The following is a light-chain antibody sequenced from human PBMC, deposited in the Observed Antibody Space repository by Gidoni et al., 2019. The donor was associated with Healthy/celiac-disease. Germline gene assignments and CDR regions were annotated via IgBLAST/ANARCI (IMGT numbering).Light chain of an antibody. J-gene: IGKJ4*01. CDR2: DAS. V-gene: IGKV3-11*01. Sequence: EIVLTQSPATLSLSPGERATLSCRASQSVSSYLAWYQQKPGQAPRLLIYDASNRATGIPARFSGSGSGTDFTPTISSLEPEDFAVYYCQQRSNWVFGGGTKVEIK. CDR1: QSVSSY. CDR3: QQRSNWV.